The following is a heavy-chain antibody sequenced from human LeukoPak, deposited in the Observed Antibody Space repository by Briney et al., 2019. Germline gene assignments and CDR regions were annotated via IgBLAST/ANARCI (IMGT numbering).Heavy chain of an antibody. CDR2: INPNSGDT. J-gene: IGHJ4*02. CDR3: ASGSSLDGSSGWPTHYY. Sequence: GASVKVSCKASGYTFSGCYIHWFRQAPGQGLEWMGWINPNSGDTHYAQKFQGRVTMTRDTSISTAYMELNRLTSDDTAVYYCASGSSLDGSSGWPTHYYWGQGTLVTVSS. D-gene: IGHD6-19*01. CDR1: GYTFSGCY. V-gene: IGHV1-2*02.